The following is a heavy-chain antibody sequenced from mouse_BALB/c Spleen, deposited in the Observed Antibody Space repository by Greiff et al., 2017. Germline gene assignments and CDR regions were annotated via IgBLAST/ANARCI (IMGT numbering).Heavy chain of an antibody. D-gene: IGHD1-1*01. J-gene: IGHJ3*01. CDR1: GYSITSDYA. Sequence: DVHLVESGPGLVKPSQSLSLTCTVTGYSITSDYAWNWIRQFPGNKLEWMGYISYSGSTSYNPSLKSRISITRDTSKNQFFLQLNSVTTEDTATYYCAGPYYYGSSAWGAYWGQGTLVTVSA. CDR2: ISYSGST. CDR3: AGPYYYGSSAWGAY. V-gene: IGHV3-2*02.